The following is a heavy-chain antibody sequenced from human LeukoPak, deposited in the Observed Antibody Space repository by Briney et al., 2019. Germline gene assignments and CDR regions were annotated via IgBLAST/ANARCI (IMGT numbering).Heavy chain of an antibody. J-gene: IGHJ4*02. CDR3: AKDNRRHYTSGPNPDSLH. V-gene: IGHV3-30*18. Sequence: GGSLRLSCAASGFIFSNFGFHWVRQAPGKGLEWVAVISYDGSRKYYAESVKGRFTISRDNAKNSLYLQMNSLRVEDTAFYYCAKDNRRHYTSGPNPDSLHWGQGALVTVSS. CDR2: ISYDGSRK. CDR1: GFIFSNFG. D-gene: IGHD6-19*01.